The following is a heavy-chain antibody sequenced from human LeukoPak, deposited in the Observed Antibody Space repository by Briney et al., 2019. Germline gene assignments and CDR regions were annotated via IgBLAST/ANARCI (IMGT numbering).Heavy chain of an antibody. J-gene: IGHJ4*02. CDR1: GFTFRSYS. D-gene: IGHD3-10*01. V-gene: IGHV3-48*04. CDR2: ISSSSSTI. CDR3: ARDEDYYGSGLLWDY. Sequence: GGSLRLSCAASGFTFRSYSMNWVRQAPGKGLEWVSYISSSSSTIYYADSVKGRFTISRDNAKNSLYLQMNSLRAEDTAVYYCARDEDYYGSGLLWDYWGQGTLVTVSS.